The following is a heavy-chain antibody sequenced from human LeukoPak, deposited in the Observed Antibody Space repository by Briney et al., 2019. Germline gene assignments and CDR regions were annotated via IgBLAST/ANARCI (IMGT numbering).Heavy chain of an antibody. J-gene: IGHJ4*02. CDR1: GFTFSSYA. CDR2: ISYDGSNK. V-gene: IGHV3-30*04. CDR3: ARERWSSSWTKSEYFDY. D-gene: IGHD6-13*01. Sequence: PGRSLRLSCAASGFTFSSYAMPWVRQAPGKGLEWVAVISYDGSNKYYADSVKGRFTISRDNSKNTLYLQMNSLRAEDTAVYYCARERWSSSWTKSEYFDYWGQGTLVTVSS.